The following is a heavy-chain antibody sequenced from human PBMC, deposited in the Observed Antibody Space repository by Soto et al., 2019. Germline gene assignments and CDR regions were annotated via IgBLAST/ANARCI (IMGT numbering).Heavy chain of an antibody. CDR1: GFTFSSYS. Sequence: PGGSLRLSCAASGFTFSSYSMNWVRQAPGKGLEWVSYISSSSSTIYYADSVKGRFTISRDNAKNSLYLQMNSLRAEDTAVYYCATVESQYHDFWSGYQGPWGQGTLVTVSS. J-gene: IGHJ5*02. CDR3: ATVESQYHDFWSGYQGP. CDR2: ISSSSSTI. V-gene: IGHV3-48*01. D-gene: IGHD3-3*01.